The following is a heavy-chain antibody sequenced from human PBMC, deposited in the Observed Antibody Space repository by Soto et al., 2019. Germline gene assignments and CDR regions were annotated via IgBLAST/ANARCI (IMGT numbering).Heavy chain of an antibody. J-gene: IGHJ4*02. CDR1: GYTFTSYG. CDR3: ARSLMNTAMVTFYYFDY. CDR2: ISAYNGNT. D-gene: IGHD5-18*01. V-gene: IGHV1-18*01. Sequence: AASVKVSCKASGYTFTSYGISWVRQAPGQGLEWMGWISAYNGNTNYAQKFQGRVTITRDTSASTAYMELSSLRSEDTAVYYCARSLMNTAMVTFYYFDYWGQGTLVTVSS.